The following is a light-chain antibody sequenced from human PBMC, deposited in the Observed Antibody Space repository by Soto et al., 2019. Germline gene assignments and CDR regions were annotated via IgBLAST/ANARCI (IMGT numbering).Light chain of an antibody. CDR3: QQYGSSPRT. CDR2: GAS. Sequence: EIVLTQSPGTLSLSPGERPTLSCRPSQSVSSSYLAWYQQKPGQAPRLLIYGASSRATGIPDRFSGSGSGTDFSLTISRLEPEDFAVYYCQQYGSSPRTFGQGTKVDIK. J-gene: IGKJ1*01. V-gene: IGKV3-20*01. CDR1: QSVSSSY.